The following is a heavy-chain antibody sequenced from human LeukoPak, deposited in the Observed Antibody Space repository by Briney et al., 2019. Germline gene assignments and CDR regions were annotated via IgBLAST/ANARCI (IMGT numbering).Heavy chain of an antibody. J-gene: IGHJ6*03. D-gene: IGHD3-22*01. CDR3: TRAKLGYYYDSSGYSSYYYYMDV. Sequence: SLRLSCTASGFTFGDYAMSWVRQAPGKGLEWVGFIRSKAYGGTTEYAASVKGRFTISRDDSKSIAYLQMNSLKTEDTAVYYCTRAKLGYYYDSSGYSSYYYYMDVWGKGTTVTVSS. CDR1: GFTFGDYA. CDR2: IRSKAYGGTT. V-gene: IGHV3-49*04.